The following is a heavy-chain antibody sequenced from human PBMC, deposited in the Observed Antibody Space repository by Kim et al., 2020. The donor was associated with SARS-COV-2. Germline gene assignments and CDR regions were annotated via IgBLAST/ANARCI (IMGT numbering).Heavy chain of an antibody. V-gene: IGHV4-39*01. Sequence: SETLSLTCTVSGGSISSSSYYWGWIRQPPGKGLEWIGSIYYSGSTYYNPSLKSRVTISVDTSKNQFSLKLSSVTAADTAVYYCARRRSIRPGIAAAGTPWFDPWGQGTLVTVSS. D-gene: IGHD6-13*01. CDR2: IYYSGST. J-gene: IGHJ5*02. CDR1: GGSISSSSYY. CDR3: ARRRSIRPGIAAAGTPWFDP.